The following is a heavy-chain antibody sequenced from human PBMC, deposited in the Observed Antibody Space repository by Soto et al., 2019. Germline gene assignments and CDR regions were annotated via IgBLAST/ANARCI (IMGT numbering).Heavy chain of an antibody. CDR2: IYHSGST. V-gene: IGHV4-30-2*01. Sequence: QLQLLQSGSGLVRPSQTLSLTCTVSGDSISSGAYSWSWIRQPPGKGLEWIGYIYHSGSTSYNPSLRSRLRISIDVSKNQMSLRRPSVTAADTAVYYCARGQLLLEAMDVWGQGTTVIVSS. D-gene: IGHD1-1*01. J-gene: IGHJ6*02. CDR1: GDSISSGAYS. CDR3: ARGQLLLEAMDV.